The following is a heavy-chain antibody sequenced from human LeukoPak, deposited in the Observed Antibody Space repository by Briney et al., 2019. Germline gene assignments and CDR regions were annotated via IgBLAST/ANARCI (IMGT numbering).Heavy chain of an antibody. D-gene: IGHD2-15*01. CDR2: IYYSGST. CDR1: GGSISSSSYY. CDR3: ARVRGYCSGGSCYPYYFDY. Sequence: SETLSLTCTVSGGSISSSSYYWGWIRQPPGKGLEWIGSIYYSGSTYYNPSLKSRVTISVDTSKNQFSLKLSSVTAADTAVYYCARVRGYCSGGSCYPYYFDYWGQGALVTVSS. J-gene: IGHJ4*02. V-gene: IGHV4-39*07.